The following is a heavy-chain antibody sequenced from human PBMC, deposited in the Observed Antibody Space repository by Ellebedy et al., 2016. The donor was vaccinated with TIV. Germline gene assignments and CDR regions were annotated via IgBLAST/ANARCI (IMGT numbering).Heavy chain of an antibody. V-gene: IGHV3-48*02. Sequence: GESLKISXAASGFTLSNYHMNWVRQAPGKGLEWVSYISTNSSTIKYADSVKGRFTISRDNAKNSLYLQMNSLRDKDTAVYYCARNFAYWGQGTLVTVSS. J-gene: IGHJ4*02. CDR3: ARNFAY. CDR2: ISTNSSTI. CDR1: GFTLSNYH.